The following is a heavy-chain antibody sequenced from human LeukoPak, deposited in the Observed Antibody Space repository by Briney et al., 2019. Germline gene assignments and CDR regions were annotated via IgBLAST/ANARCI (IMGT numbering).Heavy chain of an antibody. CDR2: IYYSGST. Sequence: SETLSLTCTVSGGSISSYYWSWIRQPPGKGLEWIGYIYYSGSTNYNPSLKSRVTISVDTSKNQFSLKLSSVTAADTAVYYCARQGSSGRLFDYWGQGTLVTVSS. D-gene: IGHD6-6*01. V-gene: IGHV4-59*08. CDR3: ARQGSSGRLFDY. CDR1: GGSISSYY. J-gene: IGHJ4*02.